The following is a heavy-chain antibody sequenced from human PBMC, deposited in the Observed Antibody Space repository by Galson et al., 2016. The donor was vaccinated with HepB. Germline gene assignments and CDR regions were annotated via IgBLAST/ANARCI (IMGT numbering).Heavy chain of an antibody. CDR3: ARDFGSGRQHQY. V-gene: IGHV1-69*13. Sequence: SVKVSCKASGGNLSTYAISRVRQAPGQGLEWMGGIIPIFGTGNYAQKFQGKGTITADASTSTVYMELSSLRSEDTAMYYCARDFGSGRQHQYWGLGTLVTVSS. D-gene: IGHD3-10*01. J-gene: IGHJ4*02. CDR2: IIPIFGTG. CDR1: GGNLSTYA.